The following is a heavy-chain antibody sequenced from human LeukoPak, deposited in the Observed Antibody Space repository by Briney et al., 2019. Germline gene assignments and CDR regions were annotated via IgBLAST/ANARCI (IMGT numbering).Heavy chain of an antibody. Sequence: GGSLRLSCAASGFSFRDYWMSWVRQAPGKGLEWVADIEPDGSGKTYVDSVKGRFTVSRDNSKNTLYLQMNSLRAEDTAVYYCARDFYDSSGYEINWFDPWGQGTLVTVSS. CDR3: ARDFYDSSGYEINWFDP. CDR2: IEPDGSGK. J-gene: IGHJ5*02. V-gene: IGHV3-7*01. CDR1: GFSFRDYW. D-gene: IGHD3-22*01.